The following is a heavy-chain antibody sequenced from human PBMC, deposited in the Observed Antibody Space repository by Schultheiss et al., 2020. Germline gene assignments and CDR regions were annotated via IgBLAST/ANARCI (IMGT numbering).Heavy chain of an antibody. CDR2: ISGSGGST. Sequence: GGSLRLSCAASGFTFSSYAMSWVRQAPGKGLEWVSAISGSGGSTYYADSVKGRFTISRDNSKNTLYLQMNSLRAEDTAVYYCAKEQYCTNGVCFPYYYYGMDVWGQGTTVTVSS. CDR3: AKEQYCTNGVCFPYYYYGMDV. J-gene: IGHJ6*02. V-gene: IGHV3-23*01. CDR1: GFTFSSYA. D-gene: IGHD2-8*01.